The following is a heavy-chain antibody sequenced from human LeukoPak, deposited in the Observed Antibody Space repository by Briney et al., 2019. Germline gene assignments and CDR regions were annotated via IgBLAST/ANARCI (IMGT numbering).Heavy chain of an antibody. CDR1: GFTFSSYW. D-gene: IGHD3-22*01. Sequence: GGSLRLSCAASGFTFSSYWMHWVRQAPGKGLVWVSRINSDGSSTSYADSVKGRFTISRDNAKNTLYLQMNSLRAEDTAVYYCARAPRYYYDSSGYYTAEYYFDYWGQGTLVTVSS. J-gene: IGHJ4*02. CDR3: ARAPRYYYDSSGYYTAEYYFDY. CDR2: INSDGSST. V-gene: IGHV3-74*01.